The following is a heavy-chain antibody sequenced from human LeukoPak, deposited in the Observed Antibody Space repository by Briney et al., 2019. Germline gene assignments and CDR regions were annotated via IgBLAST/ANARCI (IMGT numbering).Heavy chain of an antibody. V-gene: IGHV3-21*01. CDR2: ISSNSSYI. CDR3: ARDSRMDV. CDR1: GFTFSSYT. Sequence: GGSLRLSCAASGFTFSSYTINWVRQAPGKGLEWVSTISSNSSYIYYAASVKGRFTISRDNAKNSLYLQMNSLRAEDTAVYYCARDSRMDVWGQGTTVTVSS. J-gene: IGHJ6*02.